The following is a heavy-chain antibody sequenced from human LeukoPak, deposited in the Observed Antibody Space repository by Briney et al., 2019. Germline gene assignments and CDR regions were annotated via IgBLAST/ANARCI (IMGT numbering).Heavy chain of an antibody. D-gene: IGHD5-12*01. V-gene: IGHV3-21*01. CDR2: ISSSSSYI. CDR3: ARDRSGYSGYEIDY. Sequence: PGGTLRLSCAASGFTFSSYSMNWVRQAPGKGLEWVSSISSSSSYIYYADSVKGRFTISRDNAKNSLYLQMNSLRAEDTAVYYCARDRSGYSGYEIDYWGQGTLVTVSS. CDR1: GFTFSSYS. J-gene: IGHJ4*02.